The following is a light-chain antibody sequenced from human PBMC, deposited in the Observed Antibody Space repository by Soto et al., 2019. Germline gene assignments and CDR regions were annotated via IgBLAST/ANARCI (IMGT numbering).Light chain of an antibody. CDR3: QQLNSYPRT. CDR1: QDIGNN. CDR2: AAS. Sequence: DIQMTQSPSSLSASVCDRVAIACRASQDIGNNLAWYQQKPGKAPKLLIYAASTLQSGVPSRFSGSGSGTEFTLTISSLQPEDFATYYCQQLNSYPRTFGQGTKVDIK. J-gene: IGKJ1*01. V-gene: IGKV1-9*01.